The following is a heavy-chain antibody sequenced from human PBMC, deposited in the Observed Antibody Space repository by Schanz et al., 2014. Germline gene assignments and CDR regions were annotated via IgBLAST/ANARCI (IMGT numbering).Heavy chain of an antibody. J-gene: IGHJ6*03. Sequence: EAHLLDSGGGLVQPGGSLRLSCEASGFSFGNYGMSWVRQAPGKGLEWVSSISSGGGSTYYADSVKGRFTISRDNSKNTLYLQMKSLRDEDTAVYYCARVKYCTITRCYRTETEGIYYMDVWGKGTTVTVSS. CDR1: GFSFGNYG. CDR2: ISSGGGST. V-gene: IGHV3-23*01. D-gene: IGHD2-2*01. CDR3: ARVKYCTITRCYRTETEGIYYMDV.